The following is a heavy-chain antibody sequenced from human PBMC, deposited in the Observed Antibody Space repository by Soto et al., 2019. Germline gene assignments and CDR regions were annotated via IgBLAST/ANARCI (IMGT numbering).Heavy chain of an antibody. CDR2: VYYSGST. J-gene: IGHJ4*02. D-gene: IGHD6-19*01. CDR3: ARHGLASSGWTAAGFDY. CDR1: GGSIDSTGYF. Sequence: QLQLQESGPGLVNPSETLSLTCTVSGGSIDSTGYFWGWIRQPPGKGLEWIGSVYYSGSTYFNPSRKSRVTISVDTSKNLFSLRLSSVTAADTAVYYCARHGLASSGWTAAGFDYWGQGTLVTVSS. V-gene: IGHV4-39*01.